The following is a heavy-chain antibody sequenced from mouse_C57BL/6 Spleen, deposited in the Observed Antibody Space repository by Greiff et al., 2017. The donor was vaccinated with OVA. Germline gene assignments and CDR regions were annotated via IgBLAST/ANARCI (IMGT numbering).Heavy chain of an antibody. CDR3: AREVDYSNYEYFDV. D-gene: IGHD2-5*01. V-gene: IGHV1-64*01. CDR1: GYTFTSYW. CDR2: IHPNSGST. J-gene: IGHJ1*03. Sequence: QVQLKQPGAELVKPGASVKLSCKASGYTFTSYWMHWVKQRPGQGLEWIGMIHPNSGSTNYNEKFKSKATLTVDKSSSTAYMQLSSLTSEDSAVYYCAREVDYSNYEYFDVWGTGTTVTVSS.